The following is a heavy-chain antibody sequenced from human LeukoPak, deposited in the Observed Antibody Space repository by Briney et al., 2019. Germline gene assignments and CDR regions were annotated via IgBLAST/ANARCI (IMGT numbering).Heavy chain of an antibody. J-gene: IGHJ4*02. Sequence: AETLSLTCAVYGGSFSGYYWSWVRQPPGKGLEWIGEINHSGSTNYDPSLKSRVTISVDTSKNQFSLKLNSLTAADTAVYYCGRGQGLDTYYGSGSTYWGQGTLVSVS. CDR3: GRGQGLDTYYGSGSTY. CDR1: GGSFSGYY. V-gene: IGHV4-34*01. CDR2: INHSGST. D-gene: IGHD3-10*01.